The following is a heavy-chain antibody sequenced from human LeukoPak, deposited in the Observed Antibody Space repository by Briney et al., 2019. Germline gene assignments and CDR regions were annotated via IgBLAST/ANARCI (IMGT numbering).Heavy chain of an antibody. Sequence: SETLSLTCTVSGGSISSSTYYWGWIRQPPGKGLEWFGSIYYSGSTYYNPSLKSRVTISVDTSKNQFSLKLSSVTAADTAVYYCARSEQWLVPLDHWGQGTLVTVSS. D-gene: IGHD6-19*01. CDR1: GGSISSSTYY. CDR2: IYYSGST. J-gene: IGHJ4*02. V-gene: IGHV4-39*07. CDR3: ARSEQWLVPLDH.